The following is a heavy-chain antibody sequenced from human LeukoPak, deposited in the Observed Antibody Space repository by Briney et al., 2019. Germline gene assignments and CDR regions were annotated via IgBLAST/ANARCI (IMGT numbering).Heavy chain of an antibody. D-gene: IGHD3-10*01. CDR1: GGSFSGYY. J-gene: IGHJ5*02. CDR2: INHSGST. CDR3: ARRRSSSITMVRPRTPSFDP. V-gene: IGHV4-34*01. Sequence: PSETLSLTCAVYGGSFSGYYWSWIRQPPGKGLEWIGEINHSGSTNYNPSLESRVTISVDTSKNQFSLKLSSVTAADTAVYYCARRRSSSITMVRPRTPSFDPWGQGALVTVSS.